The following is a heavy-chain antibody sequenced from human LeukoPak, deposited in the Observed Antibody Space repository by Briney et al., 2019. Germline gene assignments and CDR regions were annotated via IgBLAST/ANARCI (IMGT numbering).Heavy chain of an antibody. D-gene: IGHD3/OR15-3a*01. V-gene: IGHV4-34*01. Sequence: SETLSLTCAVYGGSFSGYYWTWIRQPPGKGLEWIGEINHSRSTNYNPSLKSRVTISIDTSRNQFSLRLSSVTAADTADYYCARAQGNGLIDFWGQGTLVTVSS. CDR1: GGSFSGYY. J-gene: IGHJ4*02. CDR3: ARAQGNGLIDF. CDR2: INHSRST.